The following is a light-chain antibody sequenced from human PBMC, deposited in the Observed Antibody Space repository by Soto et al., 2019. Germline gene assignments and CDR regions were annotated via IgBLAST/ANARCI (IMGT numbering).Light chain of an antibody. Sequence: DIQMTQSPSTLSASVGNRVTISCRASQSISRWLAWYQQKPGKAPTLLIYHASSLESGVPSRFSGSGSGTEFTLTISSLQSEDFAVYYCQQYNTWTSITFGQGTRLEIK. V-gene: IGKV1-5*01. CDR3: QQYNTWTSIT. CDR2: HAS. CDR1: QSISRW. J-gene: IGKJ5*01.